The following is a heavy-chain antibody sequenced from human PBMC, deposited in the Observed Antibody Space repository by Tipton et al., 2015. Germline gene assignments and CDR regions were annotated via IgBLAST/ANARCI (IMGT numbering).Heavy chain of an antibody. Sequence: LKLSCAVSAYSISSDYYWGWIRQPPGKGLEYIGYIHYSGNSNYNPSLKSRISMSVDTSKNQISLKMTSVTAADTAFYYCARHKDSGTYPMDCWGQGTLVTVSS. V-gene: IGHV4-61*01. CDR3: ARHKDSGTYPMDC. CDR1: AYSISSDYY. CDR2: IHYSGNS. D-gene: IGHD3-10*01. J-gene: IGHJ4*02.